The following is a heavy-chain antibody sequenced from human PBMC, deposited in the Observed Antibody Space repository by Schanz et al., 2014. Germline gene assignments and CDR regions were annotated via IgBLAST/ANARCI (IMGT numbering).Heavy chain of an antibody. J-gene: IGHJ4*02. D-gene: IGHD3-22*01. CDR2: ISTSGST. Sequence: QVQLQESGPGLVKPSETLSLTCTVSGGSMSSFYWNWIRQPAGKGLEWIGRISTSGSTNYNPSLRSRVSMSIGPSKTHSSLRLSSLTAADTAVYYCATWRGDDSGGHGQFDYWGQGALVTVSS. CDR1: GGSMSSFY. CDR3: ATWRGDDSGGHGQFDY. V-gene: IGHV4-4*07.